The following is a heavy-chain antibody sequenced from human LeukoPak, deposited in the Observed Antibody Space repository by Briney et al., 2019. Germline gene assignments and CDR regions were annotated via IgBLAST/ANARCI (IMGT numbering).Heavy chain of an antibody. D-gene: IGHD2-15*01. J-gene: IGHJ3*02. CDR2: IKQDGSEK. V-gene: IGHV3-7*03. CDR1: GFTFSSYW. Sequence: GGSLRLSCAASGFTFSSYWMTWVRQAPGKGLEWVANIKQDGSEKYYVDSVKGRFTISRDNAKNSLYLQMNGLRAADTAVYYCARVISGYCSGGSCWGAFDIWGQGTMVTVSS. CDR3: ARVISGYCSGGSCWGAFDI.